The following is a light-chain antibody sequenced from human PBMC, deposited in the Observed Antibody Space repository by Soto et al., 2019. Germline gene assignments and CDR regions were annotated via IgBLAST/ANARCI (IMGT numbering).Light chain of an antibody. CDR1: QSVSSSY. V-gene: IGKV3D-20*02. CDR2: GAS. Sequence: EIVLTQSPGTLSLSPGERATLSCRASQSVSSSYLAWYQQKPGQAPRLLIYGASSRATGIPDRFSGSGSGTDFTLTISRLEPEDFAVYYCQQRYNWPLTFGGGTKVDIK. CDR3: QQRYNWPLT. J-gene: IGKJ4*01.